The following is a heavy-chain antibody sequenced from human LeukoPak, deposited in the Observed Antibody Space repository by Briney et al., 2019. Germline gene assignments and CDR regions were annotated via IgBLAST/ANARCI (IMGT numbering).Heavy chain of an antibody. Sequence: ASVKVSCKASGGTFSNYAISWVRLAPGQGLEWMGGIIPIFGTANYAQKFQGRVTITADESTSTAYMELSSLRSEDTAVYYCARGRFGDGMDVWGQGTTVTVSS. CDR3: ARGRFGDGMDV. CDR2: IIPIFGTA. D-gene: IGHD3-10*01. V-gene: IGHV1-69*13. CDR1: GGTFSNYA. J-gene: IGHJ6*02.